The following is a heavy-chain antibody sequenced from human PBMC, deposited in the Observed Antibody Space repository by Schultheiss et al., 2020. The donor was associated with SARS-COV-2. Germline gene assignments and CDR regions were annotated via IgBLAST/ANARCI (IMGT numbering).Heavy chain of an antibody. CDR3: ARDLSSARGDRWYYYYGMDV. V-gene: IGHV1-2*02. CDR2: INPNSGGT. CDR1: GYTFTGYY. D-gene: IGHD3-16*01. J-gene: IGHJ6*02. Sequence: ASVKVSCKASGYTFTGYYMHWVRQAPGQGLEWMGWINPNSGGTNYAQKFQGRVTMTRDTSISTAYMELSRLRSDDTAVYYCARDLSSARGDRWYYYYGMDVWGQGTTVTVSS.